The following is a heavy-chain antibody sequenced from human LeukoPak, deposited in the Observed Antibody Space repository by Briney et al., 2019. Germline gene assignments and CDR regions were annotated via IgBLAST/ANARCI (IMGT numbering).Heavy chain of an antibody. V-gene: IGHV1-8*01. CDR1: GYTFTSYD. CDR3: ARDLDYSGSYSNAFDI. CDR2: MNPNSGNT. J-gene: IGHJ3*02. Sequence: ASVKVSCKASGYTFTSYDINWVRQATGQGLEWMGWMNPNSGNTGYAQEFQGRVTMTRNTSISTAYMELSSLRSEDTAVYYCARDLDYSGSYSNAFDIWGQGTMVTVSS. D-gene: IGHD1-26*01.